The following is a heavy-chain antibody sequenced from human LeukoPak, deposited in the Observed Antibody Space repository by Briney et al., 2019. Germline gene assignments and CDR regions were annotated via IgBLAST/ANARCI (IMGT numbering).Heavy chain of an antibody. CDR2: IISSGSYI. CDR3: ARDFGGFCSCSNWYLGWVDY. J-gene: IGHJ4*02. Sequence: GGSLRLSCAASGFTFSSYTMNWVRQAPGKGLEWVSSIISSGSYIYYADSVKGRFTISRDNAKNSLYLQMNSLRAEDTAVYYCARDFGGFCSCSNWYLGWVDYWGQGTLVTVSS. CDR1: GFTFSSYT. D-gene: IGHD2-2*01. V-gene: IGHV3-21*03.